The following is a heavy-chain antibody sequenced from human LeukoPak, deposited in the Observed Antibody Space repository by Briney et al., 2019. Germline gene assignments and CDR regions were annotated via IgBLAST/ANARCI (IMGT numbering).Heavy chain of an antibody. CDR3: AKQGVLRYFDWLFDY. CDR1: GFTFYSYG. Sequence: GGSLRLSCAASGFTFYSYGMNWVRQAPGKGLEWISYISAGSTVYYADSVKGRFTISRDNSKNTLYLQMNSLRAEDTAVYYCAKQGVLRYFDWLFDYWGQGTLVTVSS. V-gene: IGHV3-48*03. J-gene: IGHJ4*02. D-gene: IGHD3-9*01. CDR2: ISAGSTV.